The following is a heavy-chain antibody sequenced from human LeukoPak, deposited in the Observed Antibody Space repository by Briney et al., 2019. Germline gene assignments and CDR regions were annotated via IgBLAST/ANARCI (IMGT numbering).Heavy chain of an antibody. Sequence: PSETLSLTCAVYGGSFSVYYWSWIRQPPGKGLEWIGEINHSGSTNYNPSLKSRFTIPVDTTKNQFSLKLSSVTAADTAVYYCARDRRITMVRGVIKWFDPWGQGTLVTISS. CDR3: ARDRRITMVRGVIKWFDP. CDR1: GGSFSVYY. J-gene: IGHJ5*02. V-gene: IGHV4-34*01. D-gene: IGHD3-10*01. CDR2: INHSGST.